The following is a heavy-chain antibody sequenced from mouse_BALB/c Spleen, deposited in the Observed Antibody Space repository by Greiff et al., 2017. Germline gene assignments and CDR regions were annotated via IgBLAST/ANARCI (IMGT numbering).Heavy chain of an antibody. V-gene: IGHV1-69*02. Sequence: QVQLQQSGAELVRPGASVKLSCKASGYTFTSYWINWVKQRPGQGLEWIGNIYPSDSYTNYNQKFKDKATLTVDKSSSTAYMQLSSPTSEDSAVYYCTRPYDYYAMDYWGQGTSVTVSS. CDR1: GYTFTSYW. CDR2: IYPSDSYT. J-gene: IGHJ4*01. CDR3: TRPYDYYAMDY. D-gene: IGHD2-10*02.